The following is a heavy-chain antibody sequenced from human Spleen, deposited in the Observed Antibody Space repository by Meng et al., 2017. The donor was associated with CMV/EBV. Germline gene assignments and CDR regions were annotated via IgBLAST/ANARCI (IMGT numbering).Heavy chain of an antibody. D-gene: IGHD3-3*01. V-gene: IGHV3-21*01. CDR1: GFTFSSYS. Sequence: GGSLRLSCAASGFTFSSYSMNWVRQAPGKGLEWVSSISSSSSYIYYADSVKGRFTISRDNAKNSLYLQMNSLRAEDTAVYYCARNQGFWSGHYFFDYWGQGTLVTVSS. J-gene: IGHJ4*02. CDR2: ISSSSSYI. CDR3: ARNQGFWSGHYFFDY.